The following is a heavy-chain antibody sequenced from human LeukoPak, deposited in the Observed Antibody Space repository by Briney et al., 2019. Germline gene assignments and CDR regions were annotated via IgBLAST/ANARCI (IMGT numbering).Heavy chain of an antibody. D-gene: IGHD1-1*01. CDR3: ARGTGTTAYFDY. Sequence: GGSLRLSCAASGFTFSDYYMSWIRQAPGKGLEWVSYISSSSSYTKYGDSVKGRFTISRDNAKNSLYLQVNSLRAEDTAVYYCARGTGTTAYFDYWGQGTLITVSS. J-gene: IGHJ4*02. V-gene: IGHV3-11*06. CDR1: GFTFSDYY. CDR2: ISSSSSYT.